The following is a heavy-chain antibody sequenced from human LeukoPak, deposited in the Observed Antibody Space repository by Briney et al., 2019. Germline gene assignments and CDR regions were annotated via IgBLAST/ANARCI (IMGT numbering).Heavy chain of an antibody. CDR1: GFTFSSYW. J-gene: IGHJ4*02. CDR2: IKSDGIRA. D-gene: IGHD6-19*01. CDR3: ARGRLSSSGWIFDF. Sequence: PGGSLRLSCAASGFTFSSYWMHWVRQAPGKGLVWVSLIKSDGIRANYSDSVKGRFTISRDNAKNTLYLQMNSLRAEDTAVYYCARGRLSSSGWIFDFWGQGTLVTVSS. V-gene: IGHV3-74*01.